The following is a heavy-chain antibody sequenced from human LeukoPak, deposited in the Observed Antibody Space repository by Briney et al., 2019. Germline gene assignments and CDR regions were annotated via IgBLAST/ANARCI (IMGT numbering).Heavy chain of an antibody. CDR3: ARGVYDSRGYFTYYFDY. CDR1: GYSISSGYY. CDR2: IYHSGST. Sequence: PSETLSLTCTVSGYSISSGYYWGWIRQPPGKGLEWIWSIYHSGSTYYNPSLKSRVTISVDTSKNQFSLKLSSVTAADTAVYYCARGVYDSRGYFTYYFDYWGQGTLVTVSS. J-gene: IGHJ4*02. D-gene: IGHD3-22*01. V-gene: IGHV4-38-2*02.